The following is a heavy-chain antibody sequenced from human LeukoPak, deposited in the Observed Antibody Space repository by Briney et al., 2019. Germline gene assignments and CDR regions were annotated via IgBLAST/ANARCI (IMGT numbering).Heavy chain of an antibody. D-gene: IGHD3-9*01. CDR3: ARNKPYYDILTGYSPAYYFDY. J-gene: IGHJ4*02. Sequence: SETLSLTCTVSGGSISSGGHYWSWIRQHPGKGLEWIGYIYYSGSTYYNPSLKSRVTISVDTSKNQFSLKLSSVTAADTAVYYCARNKPYYDILTGYSPAYYFDYWGQGTLVTVSS. V-gene: IGHV4-31*03. CDR1: GGSISSGGHY. CDR2: IYYSGST.